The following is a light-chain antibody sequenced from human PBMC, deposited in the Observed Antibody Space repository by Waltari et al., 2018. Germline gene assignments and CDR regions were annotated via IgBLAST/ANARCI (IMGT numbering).Light chain of an antibody. Sequence: EIVLTQSPVTLSLSPGERATLSCRASQSVSSYLTWYQQKPGQAPRLLIYDASNRATGIPARFRGSGSGTDFTLTISSLGPEDFAVYYCQQRSNWPPARTFGGGTKVEVK. V-gene: IGKV3-11*01. J-gene: IGKJ4*01. CDR3: QQRSNWPPART. CDR1: QSVSSY. CDR2: DAS.